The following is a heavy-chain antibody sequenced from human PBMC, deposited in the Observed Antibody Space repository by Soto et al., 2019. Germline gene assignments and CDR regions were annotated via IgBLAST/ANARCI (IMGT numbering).Heavy chain of an antibody. CDR3: ARLGLLSRGGPPGPEGWFDP. V-gene: IGHV1-8*01. CDR1: GYTFTSYD. Sequence: QVQLVQSGAEVKKPGASVKVSCKASGYTFTSYDINWVRQATGQGLEWMGWMNPNSGNTGYAQKFQGRVTMTRNTSISTADKELSSLRSEDTAVYYCARLGLLSRGGPPGPEGWFDPWGQGTLVTVSS. CDR2: MNPNSGNT. J-gene: IGHJ5*02. D-gene: IGHD2-8*01.